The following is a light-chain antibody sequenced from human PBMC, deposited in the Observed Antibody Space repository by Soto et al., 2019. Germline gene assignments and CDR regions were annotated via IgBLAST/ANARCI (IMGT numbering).Light chain of an antibody. CDR1: QSVSSY. Sequence: EIVLTQSPATLSLSPGERDTLSCRASQSVSSYLAWYQQKPGQAPRLLIYDASNRATGIPARFSGSGSGTDFTLTISSLEPEDFAVYYCQQRSNWPPGVGQGTKVEIK. J-gene: IGKJ1*01. V-gene: IGKV3-11*01. CDR3: QQRSNWPPG. CDR2: DAS.